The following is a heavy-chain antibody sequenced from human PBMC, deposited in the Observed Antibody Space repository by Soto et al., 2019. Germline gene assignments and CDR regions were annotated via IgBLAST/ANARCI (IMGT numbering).Heavy chain of an antibody. CDR2: ISSSGSNI. CDR3: ARDYCRGGGCDPVGDAFDI. D-gene: IGHD2-15*01. CDR1: GFTFSDYY. V-gene: IGHV3-11*01. J-gene: IGHJ3*02. Sequence: QVQLVESGGGLVKPGGSLRLSCAASGFTFSDYYMSWIRQAPGKGLEWVSYISSSGSNIYYADSVKGRFTISRDNAKNSLYLQMHSLRAEDTAVYYCARDYCRGGGCDPVGDAFDIWGQGTMVTVSS.